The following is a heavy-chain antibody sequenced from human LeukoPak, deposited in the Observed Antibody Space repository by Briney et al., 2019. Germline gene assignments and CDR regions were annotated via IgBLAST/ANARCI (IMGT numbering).Heavy chain of an antibody. CDR1: GGSFSGYY. Sequence: PSETLSLTCTVYGGSFSGYYWSWIRDPPGEGVEGIEEINHSESTNYNRSLKSRVNISVDTSKNQFSLKLRSVTAEDTAVYYCAISYGLGLRFLEWLPGVRYNWFDPWGQGTLVTVSS. V-gene: IGHV4-34*01. CDR3: AISYGLGLRFLEWLPGVRYNWFDP. CDR2: INHSEST. D-gene: IGHD3-3*01. J-gene: IGHJ5*02.